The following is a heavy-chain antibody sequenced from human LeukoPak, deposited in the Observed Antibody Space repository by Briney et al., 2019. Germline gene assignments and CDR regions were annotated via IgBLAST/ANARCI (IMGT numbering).Heavy chain of an antibody. D-gene: IGHD1-26*01. CDR2: IIPIFGTA. J-gene: IGHJ4*02. Sequence: SVTVSCKASGGTFSSYAISWVRQAPGQGLEWMGGIIPIFGTANYAEKFQGRVTITADESTSTAYMELSSLRSEDTAVYYCARGIGELPFDYWGQGTLVTVSS. CDR3: ARGIGELPFDY. CDR1: GGTFSSYA. V-gene: IGHV1-69*01.